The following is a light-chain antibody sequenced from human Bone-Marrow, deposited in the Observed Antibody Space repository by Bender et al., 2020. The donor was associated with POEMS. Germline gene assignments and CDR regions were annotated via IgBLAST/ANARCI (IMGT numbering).Light chain of an antibody. CDR3: TSYAGSFGLI. V-gene: IGLV2-8*01. Sequence: QSALAQPPSASGSPGQSITISCTGTSSDVGDYIYVSWYQQHPGRVPKLLIYEVTQRPSGVPDRFSGSKSGNTASLTVSGLQPEDEADYYCTSYAGSFGLIFGGGTKLTVL. CDR2: EVT. CDR1: SSDVGDYIY. J-gene: IGLJ2*01.